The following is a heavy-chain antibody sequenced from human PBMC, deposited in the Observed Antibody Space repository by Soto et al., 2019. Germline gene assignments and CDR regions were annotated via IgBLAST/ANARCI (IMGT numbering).Heavy chain of an antibody. CDR2: TYYRSKWFN. Sequence: PSQTLSLTCAISVYGVSSNSAAWNWIILSPSRGLEWLGRTYYRSKWFNDHAVSVRSRITINPDTSKNQFSLQLNSVTPEDTAVYYCARTIRGHGVKYFEYWGQGTLVSVSS. CDR1: VYGVSSNSAA. J-gene: IGHJ4*02. CDR3: ARTIRGHGVKYFEY. D-gene: IGHD3-10*01. V-gene: IGHV6-1*01.